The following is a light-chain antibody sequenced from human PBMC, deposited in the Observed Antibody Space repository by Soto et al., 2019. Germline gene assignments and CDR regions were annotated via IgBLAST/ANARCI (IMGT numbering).Light chain of an antibody. V-gene: IGLV2-14*01. CDR3: SSYTTSSTLV. CDR2: EVS. J-gene: IGLJ2*01. CDR1: SSDVGGHNY. Sequence: QSALTQPASVSGSHGQSITISCTGTSSDVGGHNYVSWYQQHPGIAPKLMISEVSNRPSGVSNRFSGSKSGNTASLTISGLQAEDEADYYCSSYTTSSTLVFGGGTKVTVL.